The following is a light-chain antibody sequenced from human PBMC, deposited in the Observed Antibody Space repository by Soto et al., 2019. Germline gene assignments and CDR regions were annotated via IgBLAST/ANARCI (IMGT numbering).Light chain of an antibody. CDR1: SGSIASNY. Sequence: NFMLTQPHSVSESPGKTVTISCTRSSGSIASNYVQWYQQRPGSAPTTVIYEDNQRPSGVPDRFSGSIDSSSNSASLTISGLKTEVEADYYCQSYDSSIVVFGGGTKVTVL. J-gene: IGLJ2*01. V-gene: IGLV6-57*04. CDR2: EDN. CDR3: QSYDSSIVV.